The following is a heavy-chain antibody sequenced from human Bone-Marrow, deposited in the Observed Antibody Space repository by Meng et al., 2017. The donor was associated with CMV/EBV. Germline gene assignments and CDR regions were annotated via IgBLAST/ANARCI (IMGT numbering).Heavy chain of an antibody. J-gene: IGHJ3*02. Sequence: SLNTSWAAGGFSTGSYRISWGREAPGRGLEWGANIKQDGSEKYYVDSVNGRFTISRDNAKSSLYLQIDSLRAEDTAVYYCAKDPTVYYDFWSGEDAFDIWGQGTMVTVSS. CDR2: IKQDGSEK. V-gene: IGHV3-7*01. D-gene: IGHD3-3*01. CDR3: AKDPTVYYDFWSGEDAFDI. CDR1: GFSTGSYR.